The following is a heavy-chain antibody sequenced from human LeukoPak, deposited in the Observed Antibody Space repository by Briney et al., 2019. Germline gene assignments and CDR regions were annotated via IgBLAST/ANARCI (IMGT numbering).Heavy chain of an antibody. D-gene: IGHD3-10*01. V-gene: IGHV4-39*07. Sequence: PSETLSLTCTVSGGSISSSSYYWGWIRQPPGKGLEWIGSIYYSGSTYYNPSLKSRVTISVDTSKNQFSLKLSSVTAADTAVYYCARDYGSGRTWFDPWGQGTLVTVSS. CDR3: ARDYGSGRTWFDP. CDR1: GGSISSSSYY. J-gene: IGHJ5*02. CDR2: IYYSGST.